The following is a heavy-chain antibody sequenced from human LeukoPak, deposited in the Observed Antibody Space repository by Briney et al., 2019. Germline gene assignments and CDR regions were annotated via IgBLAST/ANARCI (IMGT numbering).Heavy chain of an antibody. CDR1: GYTFTSYG. CDR2: ISAYNGNT. D-gene: IGHD5-18*01. Sequence: GASVKVSCKASGYTFTSYGISWVRQDPGQGLEWMGWISAYNGNTNYAQKLQGRVTMTTDTSTSTAYMELRSLRSDDTAVYYCARVEGIQPWWRGMDVWGKGTTVTVSS. V-gene: IGHV1-18*04. J-gene: IGHJ6*04. CDR3: ARVEGIQPWWRGMDV.